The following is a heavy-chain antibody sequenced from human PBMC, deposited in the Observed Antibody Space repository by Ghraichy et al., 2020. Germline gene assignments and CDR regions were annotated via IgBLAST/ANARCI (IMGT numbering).Heavy chain of an antibody. CDR2: IYYSGST. Sequence: ETLSLTCTVSGGSISSSSYYWDWIRQPPGKGLEWIGSIYYSGSTYYNPSLKSRVTISVDTSKNQFSLKLSSVTAADTAVYYCARSMSTRKQWLVPRPKTHYFDYWGQGTLVTVSS. J-gene: IGHJ4*02. V-gene: IGHV4-39*01. CDR1: GGSISSSSYY. CDR3: ARSMSTRKQWLVPRPKTHYFDY. D-gene: IGHD6-19*01.